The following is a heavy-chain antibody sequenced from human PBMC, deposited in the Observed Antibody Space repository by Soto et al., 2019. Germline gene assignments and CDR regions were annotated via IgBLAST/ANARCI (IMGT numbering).Heavy chain of an antibody. CDR3: ARSDLIEYYYYGMDV. CDR2: IVVGSGNT. V-gene: IGHV1-58*01. CDR1: GFTFTSSA. Sequence: SVKVSCKASGFTFTSSAVQWVRQARGQRLEWIGWIVVGSGNTNYAQKFQERVTITRDMSTSTAYMELSSLRSEDTAVYYCARSDLIEYYYYGMDVWGQGATVTVSS. J-gene: IGHJ6*02.